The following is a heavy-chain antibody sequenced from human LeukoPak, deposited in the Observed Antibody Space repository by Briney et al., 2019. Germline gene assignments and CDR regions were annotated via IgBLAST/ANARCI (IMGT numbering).Heavy chain of an antibody. D-gene: IGHD4-17*01. J-gene: IGHJ4*02. CDR3: AREDYGDYVFDY. Sequence: PGRSLRLSCAASGFTFSSYGMHWVRQAPGKGLEWVAVIWYDGSNKYYADSVKGRFTISRDNSKNTLYLQTNSLRAEDTAVYYCAREDYGDYVFDYWGQGTLVTVSS. CDR2: IWYDGSNK. CDR1: GFTFSSYG. V-gene: IGHV3-33*01.